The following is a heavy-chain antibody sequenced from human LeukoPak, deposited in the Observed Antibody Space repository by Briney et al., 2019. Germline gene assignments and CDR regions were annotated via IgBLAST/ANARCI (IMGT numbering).Heavy chain of an antibody. Sequence: PGGSLRLSCAASGFTFSSYSMNWVRQAPGKGLEWVSYISSSSSTIYYADSVKGRFTISRDNAKNSLYLQMNSLRAEDTAVYYCASSPPEGGADYWGQGTLVTVSS. CDR3: ASSPPEGGADY. CDR2: ISSSSSTI. J-gene: IGHJ4*02. D-gene: IGHD1-14*01. V-gene: IGHV3-48*04. CDR1: GFTFSSYS.